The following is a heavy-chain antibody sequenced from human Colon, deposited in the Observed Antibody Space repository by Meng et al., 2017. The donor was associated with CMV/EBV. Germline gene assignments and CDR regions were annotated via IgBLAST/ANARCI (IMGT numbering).Heavy chain of an antibody. CDR2: ISSNSGRS. V-gene: IGHV3-23*01. D-gene: IGHD3-16*01. Sequence: GESLKISCAASGFTFNAYAMAWVRQVPGKGLQWVAAISSNSGRSYYADSVKGRFTVSRDNAKNSLYLQMNSLRVEDTAVYYCFRGHYDRAWGHGTLVTVSS. CDR1: GFTFNAYA. J-gene: IGHJ5*01. CDR3: FRGHYDRA.